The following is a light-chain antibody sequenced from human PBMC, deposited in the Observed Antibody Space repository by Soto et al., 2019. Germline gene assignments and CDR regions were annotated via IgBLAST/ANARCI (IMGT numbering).Light chain of an antibody. J-gene: IGKJ1*01. CDR2: DTS. V-gene: IGKV3-20*01. CDR3: QHYNGSPRT. Sequence: ELVLTQSPGTLSLSPGERATLSCRSSQSVSSNYLAWYQQKPGQAPRLLIYDTSSRATGIPDRFSGSGSGTDFTLTISRLEPEDFAVYYCQHYNGSPRTVGQGTKVDIK. CDR1: QSVSSNY.